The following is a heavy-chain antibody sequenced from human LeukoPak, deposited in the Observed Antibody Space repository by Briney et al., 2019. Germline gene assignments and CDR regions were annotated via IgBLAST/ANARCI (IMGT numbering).Heavy chain of an antibody. Sequence: GGSLRLSCAASGFIVSSYYMSWVRQAPGKGLEWVSIIYNDGRTYYVDSVKGRFTISRDNSKNTVYLQMDSLRVEDTAVYYCARGSTRGGDSDYWGQGTLVTVSS. CDR1: GFIVSSYY. CDR3: ARGSTRGGDSDY. CDR2: IYNDGRT. V-gene: IGHV3-53*01. J-gene: IGHJ4*02. D-gene: IGHD3-16*01.